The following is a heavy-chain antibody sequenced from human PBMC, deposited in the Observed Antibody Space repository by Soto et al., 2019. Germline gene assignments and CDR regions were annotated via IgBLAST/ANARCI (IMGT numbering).Heavy chain of an antibody. J-gene: IGHJ4*02. Sequence: GGSLRLSCAASGFTFSSYGMHWVRQAPGKGLEWVAVISYDGSNKYYADSVKGRFTISRDNSKNTLYLQMNSLRAEDTAVYYCAKGIAAAGDNTFDYWGQGTLVTVSS. CDR2: ISYDGSNK. D-gene: IGHD6-13*01. CDR1: GFTFSSYG. V-gene: IGHV3-30*18. CDR3: AKGIAAAGDNTFDY.